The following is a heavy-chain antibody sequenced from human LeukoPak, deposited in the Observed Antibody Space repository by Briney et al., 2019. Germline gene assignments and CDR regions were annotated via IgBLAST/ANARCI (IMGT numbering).Heavy chain of an antibody. J-gene: IGHJ4*02. V-gene: IGHV1-2*02. D-gene: IGHD3-22*01. Sequence: ASVKVSCKASGYTFTGYNIHWVRQVPGQGPEWMGWINPNSGGTNYAHKFQGRVTMTRDTTISTAYMELSMLRSDDTAVYYCARVSNYDSSSYYCWGQGTLVTVSS. CDR3: ARVSNYDSSSYYC. CDR2: INPNSGGT. CDR1: GYTFTGYN.